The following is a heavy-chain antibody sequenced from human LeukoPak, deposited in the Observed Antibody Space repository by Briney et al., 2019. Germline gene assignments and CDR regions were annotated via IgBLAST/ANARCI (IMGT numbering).Heavy chain of an antibody. CDR3: ARGDWFDP. J-gene: IGHJ5*02. CDR2: VSGYNGNT. D-gene: IGHD2-21*01. V-gene: IGHV1-18*01. CDR1: GYTSTSYD. Sequence: ASVKVSCKASGYTSTSYDINWVRQAPGQGLEWMGWVSGYNGNTNYAQKFEGRVAMTTDTSSSTAYTELRSLRSDDTAIYYCARGDWFDPWGQGTLVTVSS.